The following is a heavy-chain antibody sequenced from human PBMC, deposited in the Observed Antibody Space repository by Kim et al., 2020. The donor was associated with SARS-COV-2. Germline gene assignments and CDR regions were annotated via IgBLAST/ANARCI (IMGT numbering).Heavy chain of an antibody. CDR1: GDSMNNNY. J-gene: IGHJ4*02. Sequence: SETLSLTCSVSGDSMNNNYWSWARQPPGKGLEWIGYIHYMGTTDYNPSLRGRVTISIDTSKNQFSLNLRSVTAADTAVYYCARGSPVADNWGQGTLVTVSS. CDR3: ARGSPVADN. V-gene: IGHV4-59*13. CDR2: IHYMGTT.